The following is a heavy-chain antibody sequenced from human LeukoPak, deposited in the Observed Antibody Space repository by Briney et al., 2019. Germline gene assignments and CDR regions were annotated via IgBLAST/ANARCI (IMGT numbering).Heavy chain of an antibody. D-gene: IGHD6-19*01. CDR1: GFTFSSYW. J-gene: IGHJ3*02. CDR3: ARDNQWPYEEAFDI. Sequence: GGSLRLSCAASGFTFSSYWMSWVRQAPGKGLEWVANIKQDGSEKYYVDSVKGRFTISRDNAKNSLYLQMNSLRAEDTAVYYCARDNQWPYEEAFDIWGQGTMVTVSS. V-gene: IGHV3-7*01. CDR2: IKQDGSEK.